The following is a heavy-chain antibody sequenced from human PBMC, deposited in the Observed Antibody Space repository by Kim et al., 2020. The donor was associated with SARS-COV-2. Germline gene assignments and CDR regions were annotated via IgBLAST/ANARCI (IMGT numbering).Heavy chain of an antibody. V-gene: IGHV1-18*01. CDR1: GDTSRKSV. Sequence: ASVKVSCKTSGDTSRKSVFSWVRQAPGQGLEWMGWMNTKEGDTKYALKFQDRVTMTTDPSTSTAYMELRSLNSDDTDVYYCVRGTWGDINDCWGQGTLVT. J-gene: IGHJ4*02. CDR2: MNTKEGDT. CDR3: VRGTWGDINDC. D-gene: IGHD3-16*01.